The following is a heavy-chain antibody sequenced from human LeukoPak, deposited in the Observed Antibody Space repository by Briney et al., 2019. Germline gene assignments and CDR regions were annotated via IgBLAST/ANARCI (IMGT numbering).Heavy chain of an antibody. CDR3: ARDLAVVVVAAPGHNWFDP. V-gene: IGHV4-4*07. CDR1: GGSISSYY. CDR2: IYTSGST. J-gene: IGHJ5*02. Sequence: SGTLSLTCTVSGGSISSYYWSWIRQPAGKGLEWIGRIYTSGSTNYNPSLKSRVTMSVDTSKNQFSLKLSSVTAADTAVYYCARDLAVVVVAAPGHNWFDPWGQGTLVTVSS. D-gene: IGHD2-15*01.